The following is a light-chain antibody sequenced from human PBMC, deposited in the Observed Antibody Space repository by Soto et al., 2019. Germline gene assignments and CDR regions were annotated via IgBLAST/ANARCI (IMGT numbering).Light chain of an antibody. V-gene: IGLV2-14*01. J-gene: IGLJ1*01. CDR3: SSYTGISTYV. CDR2: DVS. CDR1: SSDVGGFNY. Sequence: QSALTQPASVSGSPGQSITMSCTGTSSDVGGFNYVSWYQQHPGKAPKLMIYDVSNRPSGVSNRFSGSKSGNTASLTISGLQAEDEADYYCSSYTGISTYVFGTGTKVTVL.